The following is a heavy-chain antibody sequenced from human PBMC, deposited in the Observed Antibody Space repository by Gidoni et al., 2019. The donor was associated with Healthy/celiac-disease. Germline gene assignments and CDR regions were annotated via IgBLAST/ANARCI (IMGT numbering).Heavy chain of an antibody. J-gene: IGHJ5*02. V-gene: IGHV5-51*01. CDR3: ARGSRPGRPHWFDP. Sequence: EVQLVQPGAEVKKPGESLKSSCKGSGYSLTSYWLGRVLQMPGKGLEWMGIIYPGDSETRYSPSFQGQVTISADKSISTAYLQWSSLKASDTAMYYCARGSRPGRPHWFDPWGQGTLVTVSS. D-gene: IGHD2-2*01. CDR1: GYSLTSYW. CDR2: IYPGDSET.